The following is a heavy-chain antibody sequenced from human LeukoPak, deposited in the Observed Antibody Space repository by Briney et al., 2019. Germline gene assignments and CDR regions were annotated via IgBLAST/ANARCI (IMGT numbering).Heavy chain of an antibody. J-gene: IGHJ4*02. CDR1: GFTFINYA. Sequence: GRSLRLSCAASGFTFINYALSWVRQAPGKGLEWVSTVSGSGGSTHYTDSVRGRFTVSRDNSKNSLFLQMNSLRAEDTAIYYCAKELRGKSSGYYVRGDYFDYWGQGTLVTVSS. D-gene: IGHD3-22*01. CDR2: VSGSGGST. V-gene: IGHV3-23*01. CDR3: AKELRGKSSGYYVRGDYFDY.